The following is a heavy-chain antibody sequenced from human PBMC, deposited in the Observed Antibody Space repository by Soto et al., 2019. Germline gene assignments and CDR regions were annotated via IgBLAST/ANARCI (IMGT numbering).Heavy chain of an antibody. V-gene: IGHV3-21*01. D-gene: IGHD2-2*01. CDR2: ISSSSSYI. CDR3: ARDSCSSTSCFD. CDR1: GFTFSSYS. J-gene: IGHJ4*02. Sequence: EVQLVESGGGLVKPGGSLRLSCVASGFTFSSYSMNWVRQAPGKGLEWVSSISSSSSYIYYADSVKGRFTISRDNAKNSLYLQMNSLRAEDTAVYYCARDSCSSTSCFDWGQGTLVTVSS.